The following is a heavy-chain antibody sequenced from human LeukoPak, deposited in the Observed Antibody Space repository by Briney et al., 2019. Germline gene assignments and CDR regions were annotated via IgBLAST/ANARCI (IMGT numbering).Heavy chain of an antibody. Sequence: SETLSLTCAVYGGSFSGYYWSWIRQPPGKGLEWIGEINHSGSTNYNPSLKSRVTISVDTSKNQFSLKLSSVTAADTAVYYCARGPVGSGSYYYYYYYYMDVWGKGTTVTVSS. CDR1: GGSFSGYY. CDR3: ARGPVGSGSYYYYYYYYMDV. V-gene: IGHV4-34*01. CDR2: INHSGST. J-gene: IGHJ6*03. D-gene: IGHD3-10*01.